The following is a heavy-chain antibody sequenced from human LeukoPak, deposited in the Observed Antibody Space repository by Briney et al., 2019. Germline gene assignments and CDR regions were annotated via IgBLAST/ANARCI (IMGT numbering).Heavy chain of an antibody. D-gene: IGHD5-18*01. V-gene: IGHV4-59*01. CDR2: IYYSGST. CDR1: GGSISSYY. J-gene: IGHJ4*02. Sequence: SETLCLTCTVSGGSISSYYWSWIRQPPGKGLEWIGYIYYSGSTNYNPSLKSRVTISVDTSKNQFSLKLSSVTAADTAVYYCAREGNTAMVGKFRYWRKGTLVTVSS. CDR3: AREGNTAMVGKFRY.